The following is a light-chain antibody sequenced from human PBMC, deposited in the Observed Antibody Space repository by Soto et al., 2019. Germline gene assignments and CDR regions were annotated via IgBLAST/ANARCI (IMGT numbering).Light chain of an antibody. CDR2: AAS. Sequence: IQMTQSPSSLSASVGDRVTITCRASQTISTYLHWYQQKAGEAPKLLIYAASNLQGGVPSRFSGSGSGADFTLTINSLQPEDFANYYCQQGYSTPWTFGQGTRVEIK. CDR1: QTISTY. J-gene: IGKJ1*01. CDR3: QQGYSTPWT. V-gene: IGKV1-39*01.